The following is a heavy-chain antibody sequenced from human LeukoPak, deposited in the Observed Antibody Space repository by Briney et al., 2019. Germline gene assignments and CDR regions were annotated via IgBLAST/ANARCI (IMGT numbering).Heavy chain of an antibody. J-gene: IGHJ6*02. CDR2: ISSSSSYI. Sequence: KPGGSLRLSCAASGFTFSSYSMNWVRQAPGKGLEWVSSISSSSSYIYYADSVKGRFTISRDNAKNSLYLQMNSLRVEDTAVYYCARDLSIAALYYGMDVWGQGTTDTVSS. CDR1: GFTFSSYS. V-gene: IGHV3-21*01. D-gene: IGHD6-6*01. CDR3: ARDLSIAALYYGMDV.